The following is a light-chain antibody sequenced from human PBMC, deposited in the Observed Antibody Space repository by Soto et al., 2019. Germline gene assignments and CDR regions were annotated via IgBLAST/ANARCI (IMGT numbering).Light chain of an antibody. CDR3: MQVLEIPST. CDR1: QSLLHSKGYNY. V-gene: IGKV2-28*01. Sequence: DIEMTQSPLSLPVTPGEPASISCRSSQSLLHSKGYNYLNWYLQKPGQSPQLLIYVGSNRASGVADTFSGSGSGTDFTLKISRVEAEDVGVYYCMQVLEIPSTVGQGTKVEIK. J-gene: IGKJ1*01. CDR2: VGS.